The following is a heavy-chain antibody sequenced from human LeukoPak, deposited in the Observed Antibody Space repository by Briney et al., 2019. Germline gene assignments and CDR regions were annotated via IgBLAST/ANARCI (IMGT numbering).Heavy chain of an antibody. CDR3: ARDAVWFGEPMVPDY. J-gene: IGHJ4*02. D-gene: IGHD3-10*01. CDR1: GYTFTGYY. V-gene: IGHV1-2*02. Sequence: GASVKVSCKASGYTFTGYYIHWVRQAPGQGLEYIGWINPNSGGTKYAQKFQGRVSMTGDTSISTAYMELSSLRSDDTAVYYCARDAVWFGEPMVPDYWGQGTLVTVSS. CDR2: INPNSGGT.